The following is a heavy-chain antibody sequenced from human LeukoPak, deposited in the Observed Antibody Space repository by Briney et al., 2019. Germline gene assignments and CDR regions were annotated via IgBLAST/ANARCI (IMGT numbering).Heavy chain of an antibody. V-gene: IGHV4-38-2*02. CDR1: GYSISSGYF. D-gene: IGHD2-15*01. J-gene: IGHJ4*02. CDR2: IYHSGST. CDR3: AREWYPDY. Sequence: SETLSLTCTVSGYSISSGYFWGWIRQPPGQGLEWIGTIYHSGSTYYNPSLKSRVTISVDTSKNQFSLKLSSVTAADTAVYYCAREWYPDYWGQGTLVTVSS.